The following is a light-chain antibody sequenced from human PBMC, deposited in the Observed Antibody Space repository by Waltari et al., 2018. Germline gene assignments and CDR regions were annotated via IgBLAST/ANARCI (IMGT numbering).Light chain of an antibody. CDR3: YSFSGTSTSYV. V-gene: IGLV2-23*01. CDR2: EGN. CDR1: NSVLEGSNL. J-gene: IGLJ1*01. Sequence: QSALTQPAPVSGSPGQSSTTPCTGTNSVLEGSNLVSRYQRPPGKAPKVMICEGNKRPSGVSNRFSGSKSGNTASLTISGLQAEDEADYYCYSFSGTSTSYVFGTGTKVTVL.